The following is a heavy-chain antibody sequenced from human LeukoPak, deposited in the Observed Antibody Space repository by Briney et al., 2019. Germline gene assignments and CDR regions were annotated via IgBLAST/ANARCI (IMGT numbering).Heavy chain of an antibody. V-gene: IGHV1-18*01. CDR2: ISAYNGNT. Sequence: APVKVSCKASGYTFTSYGISWVRQAPGQGLEWMGLISAYNGNTNYAQKLQGRVTMATDTSTSTAYMELRSLRSDDTAVYYCARGLMIVGSAAFFDYWGQGTLVTVSS. D-gene: IGHD1-26*01. CDR1: GYTFTSYG. CDR3: ARGLMIVGSAAFFDY. J-gene: IGHJ4*02.